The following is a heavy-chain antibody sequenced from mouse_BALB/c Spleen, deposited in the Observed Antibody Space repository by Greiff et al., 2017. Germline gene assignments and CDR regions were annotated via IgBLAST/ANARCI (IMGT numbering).Heavy chain of an antibody. CDR2: VYPGDGDT. V-gene: IGHV1-82*01. J-gene: IGHJ3*01. CDR3: AREAPGFAY. Sequence: VKLMESGPELVKPGASVKISCKASGYAFSSSWMNWVKQRPGKGLEWIGRVYPGDGDTNYNGKFKGKATLTADKSSSTAYMQLSSLTSEDSAVYFCAREAPGFAYWGQGTLVTVSA. CDR1: GYAFSSSW.